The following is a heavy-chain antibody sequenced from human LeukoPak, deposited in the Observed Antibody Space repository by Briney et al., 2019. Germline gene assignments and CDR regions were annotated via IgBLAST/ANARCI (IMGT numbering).Heavy chain of an antibody. CDR2: IHHGGST. CDR3: ASYGSGSYRFDP. CDR1: GGSISSGNYY. D-gene: IGHD3-10*01. Sequence: SETLSLTCTVSGGSISSGNYYWSWIRQHPGKGLEWIGYIHHGGSTYYNPSLKSRVIISVDTSKNQFSLKLNSVTAADTAVYYCASYGSGSYRFDPWGQGTLVTVSS. J-gene: IGHJ5*02. V-gene: IGHV4-31*03.